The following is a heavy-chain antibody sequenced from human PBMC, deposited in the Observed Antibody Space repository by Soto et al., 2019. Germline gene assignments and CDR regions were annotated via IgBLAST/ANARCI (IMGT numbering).Heavy chain of an antibody. D-gene: IGHD1-1*01. V-gene: IGHV3-23*01. J-gene: IGHJ4*02. CDR3: ATLRRVQNGWNDLDH. CDR1: EFTFSSYI. CDR2: INQSADDT. Sequence: EVQLLESGGGLVQPGGSLRLSCAASEFTFSSYIMSWVRQAPGAGLERVSSINQSADDTYYADSVSGRFTIARDNSTSTLYLPMSSLRADETAIYYCATLRRVQNGWNDLDHWGQGTLVTVSS.